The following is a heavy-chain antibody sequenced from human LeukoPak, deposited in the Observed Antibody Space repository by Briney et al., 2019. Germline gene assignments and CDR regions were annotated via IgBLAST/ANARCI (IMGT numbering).Heavy chain of an antibody. D-gene: IGHD1-26*01. V-gene: IGHV3-33*01. CDR1: GFTFSNYG. J-gene: IGHJ4*02. CDR3: ARSLGAARWD. Sequence: GRSLRLSCAASGFTFSNYGMHWVRQAPGKGLEWVAVIWHDGSNKNHVDSVKGRFTISRDNSKNTLYLQMNSLRAEDTAVYYCARSLGAARWDWGQGTLVTVSS. CDR2: IWHDGSNK.